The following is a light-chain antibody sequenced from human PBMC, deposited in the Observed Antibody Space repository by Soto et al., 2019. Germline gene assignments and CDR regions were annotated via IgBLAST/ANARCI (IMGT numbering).Light chain of an antibody. J-gene: IGKJ1*01. V-gene: IGKV1-5*01. CDR3: QHHNSYSQT. CDR1: QSIRYY. CDR2: GAS. Sequence: DIQLTQSPPTLRASVGDRVTITCRASQSIRYYLAWYQQMPGKAPKLLIYGASSLQSGVPSRFSGSGSGTEFTLTISSLQPDDFATYFCQHHNSYSQTFGQGTKV.